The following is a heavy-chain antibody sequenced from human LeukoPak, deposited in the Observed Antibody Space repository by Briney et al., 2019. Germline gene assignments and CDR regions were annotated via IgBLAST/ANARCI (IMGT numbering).Heavy chain of an antibody. V-gene: IGHV3-7*01. J-gene: IGHJ5*02. Sequence: PGGSLRLSCAASGFTFSSYWMSWVRQAPGKGLEWVANIKQDGSEKYYVDSVKGRFTISRDNAKNSLYLQMNSLRAEDTAVYYCAGSVYCSSTNCARFDPWGQGTLVTVSS. D-gene: IGHD2-2*01. CDR1: GFTFSSYW. CDR3: AGSVYCSSTNCARFDP. CDR2: IKQDGSEK.